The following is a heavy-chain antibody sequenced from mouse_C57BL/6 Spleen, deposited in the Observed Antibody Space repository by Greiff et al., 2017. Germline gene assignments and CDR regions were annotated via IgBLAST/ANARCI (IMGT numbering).Heavy chain of an antibody. CDR3: ARSDDGSSLAY. D-gene: IGHD1-1*01. CDR2: IRNKANGYTT. V-gene: IGHV7-3*01. J-gene: IGHJ3*01. CDR1: GFTFTDYY. Sequence: EVQLLESGGGLVQPGGSLSLSCAASGFTFTDYYMSWVRQPPGKALAWLGFIRNKANGYTTEYSASVKGRFTISRDNSQGILYLQMNALRAEDSATYYCARSDDGSSLAYWGQGTLVTVSA.